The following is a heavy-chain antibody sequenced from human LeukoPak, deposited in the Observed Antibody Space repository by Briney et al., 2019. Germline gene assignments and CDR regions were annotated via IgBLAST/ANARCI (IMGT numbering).Heavy chain of an antibody. CDR3: ARDRGRSGSSGWYD. Sequence: ASVNVSCKASGYTFTGYYMHWVRQAPGQGLEWMGWINPNSGGTNYAQKFQGWVTMTRDTSISTAYMELSRLRSDDTAVYYCARDRGRSGSSGWYDWGQGTLVTVSS. V-gene: IGHV1-2*04. CDR2: INPNSGGT. CDR1: GYTFTGYY. D-gene: IGHD6-19*01. J-gene: IGHJ4*02.